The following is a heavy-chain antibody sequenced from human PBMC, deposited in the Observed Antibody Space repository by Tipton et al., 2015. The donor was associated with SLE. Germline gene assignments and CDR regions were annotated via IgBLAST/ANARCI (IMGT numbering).Heavy chain of an antibody. CDR2: IYYSGST. CDR3: ARGGDWFDP. D-gene: IGHD3-10*01. Sequence: TLSLTCTVSGGSISSGSYYWSWIRQPPGKGLEWIGYIYYSGSTNYNPSLKSRVTISVDTSKNQFSLKLSSVTAADTAVYYCARGGDWFDPWGQGTLVTVSS. J-gene: IGHJ5*02. V-gene: IGHV4-61*01. CDR1: GGSISSGSYY.